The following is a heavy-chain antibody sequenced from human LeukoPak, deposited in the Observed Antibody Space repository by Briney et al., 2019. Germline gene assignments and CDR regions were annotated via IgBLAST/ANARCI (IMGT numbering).Heavy chain of an antibody. CDR1: GYTFTSYD. CDR2: MNPNSGNT. J-gene: IGHJ6*03. CDR3: ARGITMVRGVWFYYYYYMDV. Sequence: ASVKVSCKASGYTFTSYDINWGRPATGQGLEWMGWMNPNSGNTGYAQKFQGRVTMTRNTSISTSYMELSSLRSEDTAVYYCARGITMVRGVWFYYYYYMDVWGKGTTVTVSS. V-gene: IGHV1-8*01. D-gene: IGHD3-10*01.